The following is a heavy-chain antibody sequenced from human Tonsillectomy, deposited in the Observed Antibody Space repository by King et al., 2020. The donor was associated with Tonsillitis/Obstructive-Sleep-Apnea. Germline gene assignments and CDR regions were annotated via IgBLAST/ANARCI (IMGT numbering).Heavy chain of an antibody. CDR2: SYYSGST. Sequence: VQLQESGPGLVKPSETLSITCTVSGGSISSYYWNWIRQPPGKGLEWIGYSYYSGSTNYNPSLKSRVTISVDTSKNQFSLKMSSVTAADTAVYYCARVTDFWSGYLYYFDYWGQGTLVTVSS. J-gene: IGHJ4*02. V-gene: IGHV4-59*01. CDR3: ARVTDFWSGYLYYFDY. D-gene: IGHD3-3*01. CDR1: GGSISSYY.